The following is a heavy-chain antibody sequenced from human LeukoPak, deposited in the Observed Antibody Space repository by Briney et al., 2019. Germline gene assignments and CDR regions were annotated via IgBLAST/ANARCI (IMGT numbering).Heavy chain of an antibody. CDR2: IIPIFGTA. CDR1: GGTFRSYA. J-gene: IGHJ4*02. Sequence: SVKVSCKASGGTFRSYAISWVRPAPGQGLEWMGGIIPIFGTANYAQKFQGRVTITADESTSTAYMELSSLRSDDTAVYYCARGYGDYVDYWGQGTLVTVSS. CDR3: ARGYGDYVDY. V-gene: IGHV1-69*01. D-gene: IGHD4-17*01.